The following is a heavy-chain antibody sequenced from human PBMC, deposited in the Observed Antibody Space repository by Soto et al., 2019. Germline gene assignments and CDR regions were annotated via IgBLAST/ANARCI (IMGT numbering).Heavy chain of an antibody. J-gene: IGHJ6*02. Sequence: SVKVSCKASGGTFSSYTISWVRQAPGQGLEWMGGIIPIFGTANYAQKFQGRVTITADESTSTAYMELSSLRSEDTAVYYCARLYSSSGIYYYYGMDVWGQGTTVTV. D-gene: IGHD6-6*01. V-gene: IGHV1-69*13. CDR1: GGTFSSYT. CDR3: ARLYSSSGIYYYYGMDV. CDR2: IIPIFGTA.